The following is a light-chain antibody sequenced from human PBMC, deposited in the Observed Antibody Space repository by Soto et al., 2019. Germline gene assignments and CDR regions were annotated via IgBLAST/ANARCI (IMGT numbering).Light chain of an antibody. V-gene: IGKV1-39*01. CDR3: QQSYATPRT. CDR2: AAS. CDR1: QSISNY. Sequence: DIQMTQSPSSLSASVGDRVTITCRASQSISNYLNWYQQKPGKAPKLLLYAASSLQPGVPSRFSGSGSGTDFTLNINSLQPEDFATYYCQQSYATPRTFGQGTKVDIK. J-gene: IGKJ1*01.